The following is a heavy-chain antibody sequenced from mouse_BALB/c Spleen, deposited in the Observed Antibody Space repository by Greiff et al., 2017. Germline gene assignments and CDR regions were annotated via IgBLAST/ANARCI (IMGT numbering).Heavy chain of an antibody. J-gene: IGHJ3*01. CDR3: APYYRYSWFAY. Sequence: QVQLQQSGAELMKPGASVKISCKATGYTFSSYWIEWVKQRPGHGLEWIGEILPGSGSTNYNEKFKGKATFTADTSSNTAYMQLSSLTSEDSAVYYCAPYYRYSWFAYWGQGTLVTVSA. CDR1: GYTFSSYW. CDR2: ILPGSGST. D-gene: IGHD2-14*01. V-gene: IGHV1-9*01.